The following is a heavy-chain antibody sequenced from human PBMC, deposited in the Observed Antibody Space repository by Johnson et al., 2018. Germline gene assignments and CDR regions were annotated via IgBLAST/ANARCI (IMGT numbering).Heavy chain of an antibody. CDR3: ENVDCSAQRCDPHYGWDV. D-gene: IGHD2-15*01. CDR1: GGTFSSYG. J-gene: IGHJ6*02. CDR2: IIPIFRTA. Sequence: QVQLVQSGAEVKKPGSSVKVSCKASGGTFSSYGISWVRQAPGQGLEWMGGIIPIFRTANYAQNFQGRVTITADESTSTDYMVWRSVRYEDTAVYYCENVDCSAQRCDPHYGWDVWGQGTTVIV. V-gene: IGHV1-69*12.